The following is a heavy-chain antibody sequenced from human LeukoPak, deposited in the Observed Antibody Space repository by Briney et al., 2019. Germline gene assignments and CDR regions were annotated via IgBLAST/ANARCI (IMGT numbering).Heavy chain of an antibody. J-gene: IGHJ4*02. V-gene: IGHV3-69-1*01. Sequence: TGGSLRLSRAASGFIFSHYGMNWVRQAPGKGLEWVSGITSRSTTYYADSVKSRFTISRDNAKNSLYLQMNSLRAEDTAVYYCARSTTVADYWGQGTLVTVSS. CDR2: ITSRSTT. CDR3: ARSTTVADY. D-gene: IGHD4-11*01. CDR1: GFIFSHYG.